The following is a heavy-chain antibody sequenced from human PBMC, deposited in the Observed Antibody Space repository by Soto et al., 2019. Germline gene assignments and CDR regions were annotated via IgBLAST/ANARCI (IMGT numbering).Heavy chain of an antibody. Sequence: QITLKESGPPLVKPTQTLTLTCTFSGFSLSTSGVGVGWIRQPPGKALEWLALIYWNDDKRYSPSLKSRLTITKDTSKHQVVLTMTNMDPVDTATYYCAHIPQYYYDSSGAHHWGQGTLVTVSS. CDR3: AHIPQYYYDSSGAHH. J-gene: IGHJ5*02. CDR1: GFSLSTSGVG. D-gene: IGHD3-22*01. V-gene: IGHV2-5*01. CDR2: IYWNDDK.